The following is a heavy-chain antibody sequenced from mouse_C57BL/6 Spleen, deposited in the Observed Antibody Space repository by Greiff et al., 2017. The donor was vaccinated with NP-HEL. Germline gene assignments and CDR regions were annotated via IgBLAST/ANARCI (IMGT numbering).Heavy chain of an antibody. CDR2: IYPRDGST. J-gene: IGHJ2*01. D-gene: IGHD4-1*01. Sequence: QVQLQQSGPELVKPGASVKLSCKASGYTFTSYDINWVKQRPGQGLEWIGWIYPRDGSTKYNEKFKGMATLTVDTSSRTAYMELHSLTSEDSAVYFCARGGGTGYFDYWGQGTTLTVSS. V-gene: IGHV1-85*01. CDR1: GYTFTSYD. CDR3: ARGGGTGYFDY.